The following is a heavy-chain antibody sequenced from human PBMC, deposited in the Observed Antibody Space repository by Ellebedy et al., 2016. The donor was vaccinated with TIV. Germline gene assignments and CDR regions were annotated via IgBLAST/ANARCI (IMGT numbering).Heavy chain of an antibody. CDR2: IYPGDSDT. CDR1: GYSFTSYW. J-gene: IGHJ4*02. V-gene: IGHV5-51*01. Sequence: PGGSLRLSCKGSGYSFTSYWIGWVRQMPGKGLEWMGIIYPGDSDTRYSPSFQGQVTISADKSISTAYLQWSSLKASDTAMYYCARQRGSYYFLGYFDYWGQGTLVTVSS. D-gene: IGHD1-26*01. CDR3: ARQRGSYYFLGYFDY.